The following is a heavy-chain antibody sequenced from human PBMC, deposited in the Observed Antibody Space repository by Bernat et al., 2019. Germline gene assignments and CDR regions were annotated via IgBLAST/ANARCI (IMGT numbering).Heavy chain of an antibody. D-gene: IGHD6-13*01. J-gene: IGHJ4*02. CDR3: ARDSAAAGTNPNDY. CDR2: IWYDGSNK. Sequence: QVQLVVSGGGVVQPGRSLRLSCAASGFTFSSYGMHWLRQAPGKGLEWVAVIWYDGSNKYYADSVKGRFTISRGNSKITLYLQMSSLRAEDTAVYYCARDSAAAGTNPNDYWGQGTLVTVSS. V-gene: IGHV3-33*01. CDR1: GFTFSSYG.